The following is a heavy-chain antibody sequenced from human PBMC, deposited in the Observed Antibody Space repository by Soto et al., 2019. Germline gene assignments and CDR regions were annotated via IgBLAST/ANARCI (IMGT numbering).Heavy chain of an antibody. D-gene: IGHD6-19*01. J-gene: IGHJ5*01. CDR3: ATTRGIAVGGSFDY. Sequence: SETLSLTCTVSAVSISSKNFYWGWIRQSPGKGLEWIGTLYSGSTFSSLSLKNRVTISVDTSKNQVSLKLRSVAAADTAIYYCATTRGIAVGGSFDYWG. V-gene: IGHV4-39*01. CDR1: AVSISSKNFY. CDR2: LYSGST.